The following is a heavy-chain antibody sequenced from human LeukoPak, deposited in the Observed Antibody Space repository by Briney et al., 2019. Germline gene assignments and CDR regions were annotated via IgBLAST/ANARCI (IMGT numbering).Heavy chain of an antibody. J-gene: IGHJ6*03. V-gene: IGHV4-34*01. CDR3: ARHSRKRLRLRTYMDV. CDR1: GGSFSGYY. Sequence: SETLSLTCAVYGGSFSGYYWSWIRQPPGKGLEWIGEINHSGSTNYNPSLKSRVTISVDTSKNQFSLKLSSVTAADTAVYYCARHSRKRLRLRTYMDVWGKGTTVTISS. D-gene: IGHD5-12*01. CDR2: INHSGST.